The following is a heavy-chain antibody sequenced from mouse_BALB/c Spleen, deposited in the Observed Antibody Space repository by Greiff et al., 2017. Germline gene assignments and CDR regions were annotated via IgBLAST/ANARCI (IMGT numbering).Heavy chain of an antibody. D-gene: IGHD2-3*01. CDR1: GFTFSSFG. Sequence: EVQLVESGGGLVQPGGSRKLSCAASGFTFSSFGMHWVRQAPEKGLEWVAYISSGSSTIYYADTVKGRFTISRDNPKNTLFLQMTSLRSEDTAMYYCARVDGHYGNAMDYWGQGTSVTVSS. CDR3: ARVDGHYGNAMDY. CDR2: ISSGSSTI. V-gene: IGHV5-17*02. J-gene: IGHJ4*01.